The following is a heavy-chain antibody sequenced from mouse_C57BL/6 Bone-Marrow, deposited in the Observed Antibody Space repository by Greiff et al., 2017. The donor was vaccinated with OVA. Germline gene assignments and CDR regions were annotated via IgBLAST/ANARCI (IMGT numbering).Heavy chain of an antibody. Sequence: VQLKESGAELVRPGASVKLSCTASGFTITDDYMHWVKQRPEQGLEWIGWIDPGNGDTEYASKFQGKATITAAKSSNTAYLQLSSLTSVDTAVYYCSTSHCYYAMEDWGQGTSVTVSS. J-gene: IGHJ4*01. CDR1: GFTITDDY. CDR3: STSHCYYAMED. V-gene: IGHV14-4*01. CDR2: IDPGNGDT.